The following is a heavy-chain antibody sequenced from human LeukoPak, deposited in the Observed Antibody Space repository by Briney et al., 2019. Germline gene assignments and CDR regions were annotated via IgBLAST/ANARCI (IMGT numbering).Heavy chain of an antibody. V-gene: IGHV4-4*09. CDR3: ARHFPYCGGDCPYYYMDV. Sequence: SETLSLTCSVSGASISSDYWSWIRQPPGTGLEWIGNIYSSETTKYNPYLRSRATISGDMSKNQFSLKLSSVPAADTAVYYCARHFPYCGGDCPYYYMDVWGKGTTVTVSS. CDR2: IYSSETT. D-gene: IGHD2-21*02. J-gene: IGHJ6*03. CDR1: GASISSDY.